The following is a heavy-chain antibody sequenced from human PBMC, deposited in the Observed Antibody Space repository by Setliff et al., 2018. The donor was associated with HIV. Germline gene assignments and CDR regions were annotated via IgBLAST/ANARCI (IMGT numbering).Heavy chain of an antibody. CDR2: IRYDGNNK. J-gene: IGHJ4*02. Sequence: PGGSLRLSCAASGFTFSSYGMHWVRQAPGKGLEWVAFIRYDGNNKYYVDSVKGRFTISRDNSKNSVYLQMNSLRAEDTAMYYCVRPVREPVDWGRGTLVTVSS. V-gene: IGHV3-30*02. CDR3: VRPVREPVD. D-gene: IGHD6-19*01. CDR1: GFTFSSYG.